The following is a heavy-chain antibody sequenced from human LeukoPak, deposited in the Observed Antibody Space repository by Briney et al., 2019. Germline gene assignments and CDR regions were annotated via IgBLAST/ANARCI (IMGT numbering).Heavy chain of an antibody. V-gene: IGHV3-21*01. CDR3: ATGVRGYNSALDY. CDR1: GFTSSSYS. Sequence: GGSLRLSCAASGFTSSSYSMNWVRQAPGKGLEWVSSISSGSSYIYYADSLKGRFTISRDNAKNSLYLQMNSLRAEDTAVYYCATGVRGYNSALDYWGQGTLVTVSP. D-gene: IGHD6-19*01. CDR2: ISSGSSYI. J-gene: IGHJ4*02.